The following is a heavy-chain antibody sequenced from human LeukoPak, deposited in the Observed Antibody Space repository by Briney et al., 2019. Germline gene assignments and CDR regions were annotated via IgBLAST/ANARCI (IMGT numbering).Heavy chain of an antibody. CDR2: IYWNDDK. J-gene: IGHJ5*02. CDR3: AHRPRNRGTNNWFDP. D-gene: IGHD1-14*01. V-gene: IGHV2-5*01. Sequence: SGPTLVNPTQTLTLTCTFSGFSLSTSGVGVGWIRQPPGKALEWLALIYWNDDKRYSPSLKRRLTNTKDTSKNQVVLTMTNMDPVDTARYYCAHRPRNRGTNNWFDPWGQGTLVTVSS. CDR1: GFSLSTSGVG.